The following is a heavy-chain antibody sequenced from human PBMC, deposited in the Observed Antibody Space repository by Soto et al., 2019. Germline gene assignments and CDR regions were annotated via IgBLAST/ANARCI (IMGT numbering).Heavy chain of an antibody. V-gene: IGHV3-48*01. CDR1: GFTFRNYG. Sequence: GGSLRLSCAASGFTFRNYGMNWVRQAPGKGLEWVSYIGLGSSTKYYADPVEGRFTISRDNAKNSLYLQMNSLRAEDTAVYYCARDQLYYNDISGRPLNAFDVWGQGTMVTVSS. D-gene: IGHD3-22*01. CDR3: ARDQLYYNDISGRPLNAFDV. CDR2: IGLGSSTK. J-gene: IGHJ3*01.